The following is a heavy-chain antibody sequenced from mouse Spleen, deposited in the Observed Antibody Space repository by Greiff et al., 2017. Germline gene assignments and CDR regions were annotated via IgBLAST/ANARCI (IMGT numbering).Heavy chain of an antibody. V-gene: IGHV1-69*01. D-gene: IGHD2-3*01. Sequence: QVQLQQPGAELVMPGASVKLSCKASGYTFTSYWMHWVKQRPGQGLEWIGEIDPSDSYTNYNQKFKGKATLTVDKSSSTAYMQLSSLTSEDSAVYYCARGQSNYDGYYEFAYWGQGTLVTVSA. CDR1: GYTFTSYW. J-gene: IGHJ3*01. CDR3: ARGQSNYDGYYEFAY. CDR2: IDPSDSYT.